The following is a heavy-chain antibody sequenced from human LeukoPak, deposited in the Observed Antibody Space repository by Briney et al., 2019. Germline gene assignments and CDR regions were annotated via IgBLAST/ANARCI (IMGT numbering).Heavy chain of an antibody. CDR2: INHSGST. D-gene: IGHD6-13*01. J-gene: IGHJ4*02. V-gene: IGHV4-34*01. Sequence: SETLSLTCAVYGGSFSGYYWSWIRQPPGKGLEWIGEINHSGSTNYNPSLKSRVTISVDTSKNQFSLKLSSVTAADTAVYYCARDWSIAAAGREEYYFDYWSQGTLVTVSS. CDR1: GGSFSGYY. CDR3: ARDWSIAAAGREEYYFDY.